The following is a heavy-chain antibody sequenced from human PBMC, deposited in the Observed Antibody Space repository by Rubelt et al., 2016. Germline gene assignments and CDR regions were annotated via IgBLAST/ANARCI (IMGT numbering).Heavy chain of an antibody. CDR2: IYHGGTT. D-gene: IGHD4-17*01. Sequence: QLQLQESGPGLVKPSETLSLTCTVSGGSISSSSYYWGWIRQPPGKGLEWIGSIYHGGTTYYNPSLQSGVTISEDPSKYQLSMKLSSVTAAATAVYYCATSAVTAYGGDYYGMDVWGQGTTVTVSS. CDR3: ATSAVTAYGGDYYGMDV. J-gene: IGHJ6*02. CDR1: GGSISSSSYY. V-gene: IGHV4-39*01.